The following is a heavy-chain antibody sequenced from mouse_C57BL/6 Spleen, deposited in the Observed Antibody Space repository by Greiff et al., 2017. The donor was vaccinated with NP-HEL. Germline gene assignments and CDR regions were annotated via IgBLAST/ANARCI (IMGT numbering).Heavy chain of an antibody. V-gene: IGHV1-81*01. Sequence: QAQLQQSGAELARPGASVKLSCKASGYTFTSYGISWVKQRTGQGLEWIGEIYPRSGDTYYNEKFKGKATLTADKSSSTAYMELRSLTSEDSAVYFCARRDYEYAMDYWGQGTSVTVSS. J-gene: IGHJ4*01. D-gene: IGHD2-4*01. CDR2: IYPRSGDT. CDR3: ARRDYEYAMDY. CDR1: GYTFTSYG.